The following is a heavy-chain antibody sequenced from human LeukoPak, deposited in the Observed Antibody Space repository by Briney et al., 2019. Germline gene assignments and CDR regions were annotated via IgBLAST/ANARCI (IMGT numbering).Heavy chain of an antibody. Sequence: PSETLSLTCTVSGGSISGYYWTWIRQPPGKELEWIGYIHYSGTTNYNPSLKSRVTMSVDTSKNQFSLKLSSVTAADTALFYCARAFRGTNSYYYYYYLDVWGKGTSGTVSS. CDR1: GGSISGYY. CDR3: ARAFRGTNSYYYYYYLDV. V-gene: IGHV4-59*08. CDR2: IHYSGTT. D-gene: IGHD3-10*01. J-gene: IGHJ6*03.